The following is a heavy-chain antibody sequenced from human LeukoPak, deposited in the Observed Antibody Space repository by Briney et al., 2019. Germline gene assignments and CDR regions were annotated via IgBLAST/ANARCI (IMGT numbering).Heavy chain of an antibody. V-gene: IGHV4-34*01. Sequence: SETLSLTCTVYGGSFSGYYWSWIRQPPGKGLEWIGEINHSGSTNYNPSLKSRVTISVDTSKNQFSLKLSSVTAADTAVYYCARGVVEAAAGHYYFDYWGQGTLVTVSS. D-gene: IGHD6-13*01. CDR3: ARGVVEAAAGHYYFDY. J-gene: IGHJ4*02. CDR1: GGSFSGYY. CDR2: INHSGST.